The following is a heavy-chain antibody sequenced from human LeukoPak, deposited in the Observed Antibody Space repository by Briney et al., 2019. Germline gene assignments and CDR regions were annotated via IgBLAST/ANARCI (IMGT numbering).Heavy chain of an antibody. V-gene: IGHV3-23*01. CDR3: AKDCGYSSGWPHFDY. Sequence: PGGSLRLSYAASGFTFSSYAMSWVRQAPGKGLEWVSAISGSGGSTYYADSVKGRFTISRDNSKNTLYLQMNRLRAEDTAVYYCAKDCGYSSGWPHFDYWGRGTLVTVSS. D-gene: IGHD6-19*01. J-gene: IGHJ4*02. CDR1: GFTFSSYA. CDR2: ISGSGGST.